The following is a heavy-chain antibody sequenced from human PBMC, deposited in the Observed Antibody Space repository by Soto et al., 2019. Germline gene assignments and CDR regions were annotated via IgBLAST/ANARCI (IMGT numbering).Heavy chain of an antibody. D-gene: IGHD3-10*01. J-gene: IGHJ4*02. CDR1: GFTVSSNY. CDR2: IYSGGST. V-gene: IGHV3-66*01. CDR3: ARAALWFGGYYFDY. Sequence: GSLRLSCAASGFTVSSNYMSWVRQAPGKGLEWVSVIYSGGSTYYADSVKGRFTTPRDNSKNMLYLQMNSLRAEDTAVYYCARAALWFGGYYFDYWGQGTLVTVSS.